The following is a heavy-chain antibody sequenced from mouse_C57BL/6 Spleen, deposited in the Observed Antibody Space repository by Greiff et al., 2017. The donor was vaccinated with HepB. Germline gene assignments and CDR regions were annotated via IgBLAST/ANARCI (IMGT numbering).Heavy chain of an antibody. CDR2: IYPGDGDT. V-gene: IGHV1-82*01. Sequence: QVQLQQSGPELVKPGASVKISCKASGYAFSSSWMNWVKQRPGKGLEWIGRIYPGDGDTNYNGKFKGKATLTADKSSSTAYMQLSSLTSEDSAVYCCARGDFDVWGTGTTVTVSS. CDR3: ARGDFDV. J-gene: IGHJ1*03. CDR1: GYAFSSSW.